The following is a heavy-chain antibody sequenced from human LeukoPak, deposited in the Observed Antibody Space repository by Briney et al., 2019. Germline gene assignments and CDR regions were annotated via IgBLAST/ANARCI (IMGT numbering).Heavy chain of an antibody. CDR1: GFTFSGYA. V-gene: IGHV3-48*01. CDR3: ARDQGFRYFDP. CDR2: ISSSSGTI. D-gene: IGHD3-16*02. Sequence: PGGSLRLSCAASGFTFSGYAMNWVRQAPGKGLEWVAYISSSSGTIYYTDPVKGRFTISRDNAKNSVFLQMSSLSGGDTAIYYCARDQGFRYFDPWGQGTLVTVSS. J-gene: IGHJ5*02.